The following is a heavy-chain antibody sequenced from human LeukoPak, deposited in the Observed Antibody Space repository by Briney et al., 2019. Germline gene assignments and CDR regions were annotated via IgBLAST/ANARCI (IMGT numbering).Heavy chain of an antibody. J-gene: IGHJ4*02. V-gene: IGHV4-4*02. Sequence: SGPLSLTCAVSGGSISSSNWWSWVRQPPGKGLEWIGEIYHSGSTNYNPSLKSRVTISVDKSKNQFSLKLSSVTAADTAVYYCARDLSSGWSPRHFGYWGQGTLVTDSS. CDR3: ARDLSSGWSPRHFGY. CDR2: IYHSGST. CDR1: GGSISSSNW. D-gene: IGHD6-19*01.